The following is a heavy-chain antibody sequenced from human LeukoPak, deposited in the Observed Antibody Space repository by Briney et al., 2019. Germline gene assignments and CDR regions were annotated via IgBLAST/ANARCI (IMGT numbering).Heavy chain of an antibody. D-gene: IGHD3-16*02. V-gene: IGHV3-21*01. CDR3: ARDPSVGVYDYVWGSYRWSDY. CDR2: ISSSSSYI. CDR1: GFTFSSYS. Sequence: PGGSLRLSYAASGFTFSSYSMNWVRQAPGKGLEWVSSISSSSSYIYYADSVKGRFTISRDNAKNSLYLQMNSLRAEDTAVYYCARDPSVGVYDYVWGSYRWSDYWGQGTLVTVSS. J-gene: IGHJ4*02.